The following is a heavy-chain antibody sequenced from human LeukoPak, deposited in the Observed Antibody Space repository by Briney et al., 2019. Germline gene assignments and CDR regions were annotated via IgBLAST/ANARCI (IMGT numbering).Heavy chain of an antibody. CDR3: ARDFPHTPSFDY. Sequence: MTGGSLRLSCAASGFTFSSYAMSWIRQAPGKGLEWISYISNGGGNVIYYADSVRGRFTISRDNAKNSLYLQMNSLRAEDTAVYYCARDFPHTPSFDYWGQGALVTVSS. CDR1: GFTFSSYA. D-gene: IGHD5-18*01. V-gene: IGHV3-11*01. CDR2: ISNGGGNVI. J-gene: IGHJ4*02.